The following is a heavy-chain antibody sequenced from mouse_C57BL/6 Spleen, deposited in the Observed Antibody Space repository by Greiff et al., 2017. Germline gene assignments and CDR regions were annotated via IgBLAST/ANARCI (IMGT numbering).Heavy chain of an antibody. CDR3: ARNDGYYVYAMDY. J-gene: IGHJ4*01. Sequence: EVKLMESGGGLVKPGGSLKLSCAASGFTFSDYGMHWVRQAPEKGLEWVAYISSGSSTIYYADTVKGRFTISRDNAKNTLFLQMTSLRSEDTAMYYCARNDGYYVYAMDYWGQGTSVTVSS. D-gene: IGHD2-3*01. CDR2: ISSGSSTI. V-gene: IGHV5-17*01. CDR1: GFTFSDYG.